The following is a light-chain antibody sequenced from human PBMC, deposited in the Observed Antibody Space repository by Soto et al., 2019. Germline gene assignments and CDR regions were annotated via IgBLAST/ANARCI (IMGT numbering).Light chain of an antibody. J-gene: IGKJ1*01. CDR2: GAS. Sequence: EIVMTQSPATLSVSPGERATLSCRASQNVSSNLAWYQQKPGQAPRLLIYGASTRATGIPARFSGSGSGTELTLTINSMQSQDFAVYYCQQYNNLPPWTFGQGTKVEIK. V-gene: IGKV3-15*01. CDR3: QQYNNLPPWT. CDR1: QNVSSN.